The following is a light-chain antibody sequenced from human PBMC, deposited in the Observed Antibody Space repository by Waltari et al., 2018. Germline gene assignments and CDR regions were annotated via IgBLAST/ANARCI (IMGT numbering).Light chain of an antibody. V-gene: IGKV1-5*03. CDR3: QQYNRHWT. CDR2: KAS. Sequence: DIQMTQSPSTLSASVGDRVTIPCRASQSISSWLAWYQQKPGKAPKLMIYKASSLESGVPSRFSGSGSGTEFTLTISSLQPDDFATYYCQQYNRHWTFGQGTKVEIK. CDR1: QSISSW. J-gene: IGKJ1*01.